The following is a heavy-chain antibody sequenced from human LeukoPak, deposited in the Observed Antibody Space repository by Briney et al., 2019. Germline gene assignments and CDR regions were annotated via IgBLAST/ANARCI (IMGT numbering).Heavy chain of an antibody. J-gene: IGHJ4*02. CDR2: IYPGDSDT. CDR3: ARADYYDSSGYYYFDY. V-gene: IGHV5-51*01. CDR1: GYSFTSYW. D-gene: IGHD3-22*01. Sequence: GEPLKISCKGSGYSFTSYWIGWVRQMPGKGLEWMGIIYPGDSDTRYSPSFQGQVTISADKSISTAYLQWSSLKASDTAMYYCARADYYDSSGYYYFDYWGQGTLVTVSS.